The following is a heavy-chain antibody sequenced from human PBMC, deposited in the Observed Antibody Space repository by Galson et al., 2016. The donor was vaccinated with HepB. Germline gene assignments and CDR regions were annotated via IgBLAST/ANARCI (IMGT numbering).Heavy chain of an antibody. CDR3: VRDHNSGFPYFDL. CDR1: GFTFSSYW. J-gene: IGHJ2*01. Sequence: SLRLSCAASGFTFSSYWMHWVRQAPGKEMEWISRVRKDESITNYADSVKGRFTISRDNAKKTLFLQMNSLRAEDTAVYYCVRDHNSGFPYFDLWGRGTLVTVSP. V-gene: IGHV3-74*01. D-gene: IGHD6-19*01. CDR2: VRKDESIT.